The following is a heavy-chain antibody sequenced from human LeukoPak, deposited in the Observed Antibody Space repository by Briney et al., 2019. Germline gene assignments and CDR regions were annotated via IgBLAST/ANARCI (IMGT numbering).Heavy chain of an antibody. J-gene: IGHJ3*02. CDR3: ARGDFNDYGDYVDAFEI. CDR1: GFTFSSYW. CDR2: IKPDGSEK. Sequence: PGGSLRLSCAASGFTFSSYWVSWVRQAPGEGLESVANIKPDGSEKYCVDSVKGRFTISRDNAKKSLYLQMNSLRAEDTAVYYCARGDFNDYGDYVDAFEIWGQGTMVTVSA. D-gene: IGHD4-17*01. V-gene: IGHV3-7*01.